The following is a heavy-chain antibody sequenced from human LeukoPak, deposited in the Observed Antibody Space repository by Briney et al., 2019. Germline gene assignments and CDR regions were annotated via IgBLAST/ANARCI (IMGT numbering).Heavy chain of an antibody. J-gene: IGHJ4*02. CDR3: AKGGTWGIAATSLDY. Sequence: GGSLRLSCAASGFTFSSYSMNWVRQAPGKGLEWVSAISGSGGSTYYADSVKGRFTISRDNSKNTLYLQMNSLRAEDTAVYYCAKGGTWGIAATSLDYWGQGTLVTVSS. CDR1: GFTFSSYS. D-gene: IGHD6-13*01. V-gene: IGHV3-23*01. CDR2: ISGSGGST.